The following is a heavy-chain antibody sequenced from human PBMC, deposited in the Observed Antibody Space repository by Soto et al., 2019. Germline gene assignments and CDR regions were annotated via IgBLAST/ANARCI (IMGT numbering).Heavy chain of an antibody. D-gene: IGHD3-9*01. CDR3: ARETLCGCRCYDKWFDP. CDR2: INVGTGNT. Sequence: GASVKVSCKASGYTFTSYAIHWVRQAPGQSLEWMGWINVGTGNTEYSQKLQGRVTMTRDTSARTVYMELSSLRSEDTAMYYCARETLCGCRCYDKWFDPWGQGTLVTVSS. V-gene: IGHV1-3*01. CDR1: GYTFTSYA. J-gene: IGHJ5*02.